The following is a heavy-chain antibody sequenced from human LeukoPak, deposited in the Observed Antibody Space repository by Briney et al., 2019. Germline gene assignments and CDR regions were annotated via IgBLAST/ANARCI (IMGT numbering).Heavy chain of an antibody. V-gene: IGHV3-33*05. Sequence: GGSLRLSCAASGFTFSSCAMHWVRQAPGKGLEWVAAIQYDGRNEYYADSVEGQFTISRDNSKNTLYLQMNSLSAEDTAVYYCARRRLAVADPGYGLDVWGQGTTVTVSS. CDR3: ARRRLAVADPGYGLDV. CDR1: GFTFSSCA. J-gene: IGHJ6*02. D-gene: IGHD6-19*01. CDR2: IQYDGRNE.